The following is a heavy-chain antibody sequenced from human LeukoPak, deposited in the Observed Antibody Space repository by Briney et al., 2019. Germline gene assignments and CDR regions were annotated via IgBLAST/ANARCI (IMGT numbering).Heavy chain of an antibody. J-gene: IGHJ6*03. CDR3: ARAVTGWTTLYYYYVDV. D-gene: IGHD1-20*01. CDR1: GGSISSGGYY. Sequence: SETLSLTCTVSGGSISSGGYYWSWIRQHPGKGLEWIGYIYYSGSTYYNPSLKSRVTISVDTSKNQFSLKLSSVTAADTAVYYCARAVTGWTTLYYYYVDVWGKGTTVTVSS. V-gene: IGHV4-31*03. CDR2: IYYSGST.